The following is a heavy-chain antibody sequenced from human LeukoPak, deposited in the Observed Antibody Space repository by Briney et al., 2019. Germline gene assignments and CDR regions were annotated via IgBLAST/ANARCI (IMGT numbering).Heavy chain of an antibody. CDR3: LFTAMGTGHYYGMDV. J-gene: IGHJ6*02. CDR1: GYTFTNYA. D-gene: IGHD5-18*01. CDR2: INAGNGNT. Sequence: GASVKVSCKASGYTFTNYAMHWVRQAPGQRLEWMGWINAGNGNTKYSQKFQGRVTITRDTSASTAYMELSSLRSEDTAVYYCLFTAMGTGHYYGMDVWGQGTTVTVSS. V-gene: IGHV1-3*01.